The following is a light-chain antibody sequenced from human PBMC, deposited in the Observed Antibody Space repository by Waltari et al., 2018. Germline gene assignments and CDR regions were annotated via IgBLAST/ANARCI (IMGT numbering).Light chain of an antibody. CDR1: QTISAN. J-gene: IGKJ4*01. V-gene: IGKV3-15*01. Sequence: EIVMTQSPATLSVSPGERATLSCRASQTISANLAWYQQKPGQPPRLLIYGASTRATGIPARFRGSGSGTEFTLTISGLLSEDFAIYYCQQYSLWPLTFGGGTKMEIK. CDR2: GAS. CDR3: QQYSLWPLT.